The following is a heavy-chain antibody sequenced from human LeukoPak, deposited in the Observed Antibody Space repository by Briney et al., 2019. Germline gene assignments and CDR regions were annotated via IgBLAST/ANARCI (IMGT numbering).Heavy chain of an antibody. Sequence: SGPTLVNPTQTLTLTCTFSDFSLSTPGMGVGWIRQPPGKALEGLAFIYYNDDKRYSPSLRSRLTITRDTSKNQVVLAMTNMDPVDTATYYCAHLVVTIDWRSYFDYWGQGALVTVSS. CDR1: DFSLSTPGMG. V-gene: IGHV2-5*01. J-gene: IGHJ4*02. D-gene: IGHD3-9*01. CDR3: AHLVVTIDWRSYFDY. CDR2: IYYNDDK.